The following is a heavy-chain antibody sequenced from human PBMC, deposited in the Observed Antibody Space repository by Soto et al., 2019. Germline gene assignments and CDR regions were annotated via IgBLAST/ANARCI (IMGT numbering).Heavy chain of an antibody. V-gene: IGHV3-49*03. CDR1: GFTFGDYA. J-gene: IGHJ6*02. Sequence: GGSLRLSCTASGFTFGDYAMSWFRQAPGKGLEWVGFIRSKAYGGTTEYAASVKGRFTISRDDSKSIAYLQMNSLKTEDTAVYYCTREEDGHNYGMDVWGQGTTVTVSS. CDR3: TREEDGHNYGMDV. CDR2: IRSKAYGGTT.